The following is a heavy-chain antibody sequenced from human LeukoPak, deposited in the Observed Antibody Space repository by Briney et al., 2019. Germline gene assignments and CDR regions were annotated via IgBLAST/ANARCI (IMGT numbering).Heavy chain of an antibody. J-gene: IGHJ5*02. CDR2: ISSSSSYI. V-gene: IGHV3-21*01. D-gene: IGHD3-10*01. CDR1: GFTFSSYS. CDR3: ARDAITMVRGVISP. Sequence: GGSLRLSCAASGFTFSSYSMNWVRQAPGKGLEWVSSISSSSSYIYYADSVKGRFAISRDNAKNSLYLRMNSLRAEDTAVYYCARDAITMVRGVISPWGQGTLVTVSS.